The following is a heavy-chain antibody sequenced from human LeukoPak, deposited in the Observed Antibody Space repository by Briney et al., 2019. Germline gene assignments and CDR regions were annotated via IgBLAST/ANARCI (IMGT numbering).Heavy chain of an antibody. CDR1: GASVSSASY. D-gene: IGHD2-2*01. J-gene: IGHJ5*02. Sequence: PSETLSLTCTVSGASVSSASYWSWIRQPPGKGVEWIAHIYNGVNTNYNPSLKSRVTISVDTSKNQFSLRLNSVTAAETAVYYCASLYCSRSSCYLLDPWGQGTLVTVSS. V-gene: IGHV4-61*01. CDR3: ASLYCSRSSCYLLDP. CDR2: IYNGVNT.